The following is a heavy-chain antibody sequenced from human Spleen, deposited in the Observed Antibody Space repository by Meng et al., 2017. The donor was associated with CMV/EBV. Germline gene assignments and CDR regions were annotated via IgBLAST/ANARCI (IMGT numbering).Heavy chain of an antibody. CDR3: ARGVGTARPVFDY. CDR1: RGTFRRHS. CDR2: ISPMFGTP. D-gene: IGHD6-6*01. Sequence: GSRGTFRRHSVGWARQAPGQGLEWMGGISPMFGTPNYAQRFQGRLTITTDESTNTAYMELNRLSSDDTAVYYCARGVGTARPVFDYWGRGTLVTVSS. J-gene: IGHJ4*02. V-gene: IGHV1-69*05.